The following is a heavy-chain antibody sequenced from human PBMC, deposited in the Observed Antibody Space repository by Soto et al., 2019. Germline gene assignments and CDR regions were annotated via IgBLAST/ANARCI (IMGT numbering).Heavy chain of an antibody. CDR1: GFXFSDYY. CDR2: ISSSGNTI. V-gene: IGHV3-11*01. D-gene: IGHD4-17*01. J-gene: IGHJ4*02. Sequence: GGSLRLSCAASGFXFSDYYMSWIRKAPAKGLEWVSYISSSGNTIYYADSVKGRFTISRDNAKNSLYLQMNSLRAEDTAVYYCARDVNYADRYYFDCWGQGTLVTVSS. CDR3: ARDVNYADRYYFDC.